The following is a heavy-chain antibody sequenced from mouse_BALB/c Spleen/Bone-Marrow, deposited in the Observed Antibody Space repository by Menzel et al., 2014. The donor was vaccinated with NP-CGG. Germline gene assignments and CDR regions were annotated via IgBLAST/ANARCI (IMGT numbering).Heavy chain of an antibody. CDR2: IDPAKGNT. J-gene: IGHJ3*01. CDR3: TRSGGDCEGAWFAY. D-gene: IGHD3-2*02. V-gene: IGHV14-3*02. Sequence: EVQLQQSGAELVKPGASVKLSCTPSGFNIKDTYIHWVKQRPEQGLEWIGRIDPAKGNTKFVPKFQGKATVTADTSSNAACLHLSSLTSEDAAVYCCTRSGGDCEGAWFAYGGQGTLVAVSA. CDR1: GFNIKDTY.